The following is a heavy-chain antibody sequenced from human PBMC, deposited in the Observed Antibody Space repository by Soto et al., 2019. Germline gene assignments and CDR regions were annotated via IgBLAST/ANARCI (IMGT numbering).Heavy chain of an antibody. CDR1: GFTFSNAW. J-gene: IGHJ6*02. Sequence: GGSLRLSCAASGFTFSNAWMNWVRQAPGKGLGWVGRIKSKTDGGTTDYAAPVKGRFTISRDDSKNTLYLQMNSLKTEDTAVYYCTTEEDGGYSLTYGMDVWGQGTTVTVSS. D-gene: IGHD1-26*01. CDR3: TTEEDGGYSLTYGMDV. V-gene: IGHV3-15*07. CDR2: IKSKTDGGTT.